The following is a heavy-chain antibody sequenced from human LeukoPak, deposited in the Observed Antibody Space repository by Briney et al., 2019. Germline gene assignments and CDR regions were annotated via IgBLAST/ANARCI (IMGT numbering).Heavy chain of an antibody. J-gene: IGHJ4*02. D-gene: IGHD5-24*01. CDR2: IYYSGST. CDR1: GDPFNSYY. Sequence: SETLTLTCTVSGDPFNSYYWSWIRQPPGKGLEWIGYIYYSGSTNYKPSLKSRFTISVDTAKNPFSLKMSSVTAADTAVYYCARGQMATFEYHFDYWGQGTMVTVSS. CDR3: ARGQMATFEYHFDY. V-gene: IGHV4-59*01.